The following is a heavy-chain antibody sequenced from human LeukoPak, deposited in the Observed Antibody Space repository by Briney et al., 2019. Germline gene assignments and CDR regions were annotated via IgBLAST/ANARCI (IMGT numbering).Heavy chain of an antibody. CDR1: GGSISSSSYY. Sequence: PSETLSLTCTVSGGSISSSSYYWSWIRQPAGKGLEWIGRIYTSGSTNYNPSLKSRVTISVDTSKNQFSLKLSSVTAADTAVYYCARDFLMITFGGVIVSYFDYWGQGTLVTVSS. CDR2: IYTSGST. V-gene: IGHV4-61*02. J-gene: IGHJ4*02. D-gene: IGHD3-16*02. CDR3: ARDFLMITFGGVIVSYFDY.